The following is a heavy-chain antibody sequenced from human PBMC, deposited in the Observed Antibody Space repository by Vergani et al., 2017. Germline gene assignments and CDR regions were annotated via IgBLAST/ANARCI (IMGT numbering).Heavy chain of an antibody. J-gene: IGHJ4*02. Sequence: QVQLVESGGGLVKPGGSLRLYCAASGFTFSDYYMSWLRQAPGKGLEWVSYISSSGSTIYYADSVKGRFTISRDNAKNSLYLQMNSLRAEDTAVYYCARPGYSSSWYFSPFDYWGQGTLVTVSS. V-gene: IGHV3-11*01. CDR1: GFTFSDYY. D-gene: IGHD6-13*01. CDR2: ISSSGSTI. CDR3: ARPGYSSSWYFSPFDY.